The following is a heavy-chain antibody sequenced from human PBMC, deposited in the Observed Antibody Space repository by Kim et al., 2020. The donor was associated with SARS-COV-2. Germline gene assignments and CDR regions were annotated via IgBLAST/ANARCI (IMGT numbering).Heavy chain of an antibody. CDR3: ARARGHSRSSSWYPFDY. CDR2: INHSGST. J-gene: IGHJ4*02. Sequence: SETLSLTCAVYGGSFSGYYWSWIRQPPGKGLEWIGEINHSGSTNYNPSLKSRVTISVDTSKNQFSLKLSSVTAADTAVYYCARARGHSRSSSWYPFDYWGQGTLVTVSS. D-gene: IGHD6-13*01. V-gene: IGHV4-34*01. CDR1: GGSFSGYY.